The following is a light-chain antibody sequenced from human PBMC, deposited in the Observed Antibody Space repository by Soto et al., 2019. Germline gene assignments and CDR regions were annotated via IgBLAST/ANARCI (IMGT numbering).Light chain of an antibody. Sequence: EIVMTQSPATLSVSPGESATLSCRASQSVSSNLAWYQQKPGQAPRLLIYGASTRATGIPARFSGSGSGTEFTLTISSLQSEDFAVYYCQQYNNRPITFGQGTRLEIK. J-gene: IGKJ5*01. V-gene: IGKV3-15*01. CDR3: QQYNNRPIT. CDR1: QSVSSN. CDR2: GAS.